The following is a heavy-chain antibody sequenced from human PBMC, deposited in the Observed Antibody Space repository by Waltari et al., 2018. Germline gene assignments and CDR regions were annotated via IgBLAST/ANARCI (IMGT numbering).Heavy chain of an antibody. CDR1: GGSISSSSYY. Sequence: QLQLQESGPGLVKPSETLSLTCTVSGGSISSSSYYWGWIRQPPGKGLEWIGSIYYSGSTYYNPSLKSRVTISVDTSKNQFSLKLSSVTAADTAVYYCARGGGDSDYIWGSYRSLDYWGQGTLVTVSS. V-gene: IGHV4-39*07. D-gene: IGHD3-16*02. J-gene: IGHJ4*02. CDR2: IYYSGST. CDR3: ARGGGDSDYIWGSYRSLDY.